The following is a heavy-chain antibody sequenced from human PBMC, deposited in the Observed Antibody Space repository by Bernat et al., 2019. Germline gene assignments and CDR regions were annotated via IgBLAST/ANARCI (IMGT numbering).Heavy chain of an antibody. CDR1: GFTFSSYG. Sequence: QVQLVESGGGVVQPGRSLRLSCAASGFTFSSYGMHWVRQAPGKGLEWVAVIWYDGSNKYYADSVKGRFTISRDNSKNTLYLQMNSLRAEDTAVYYCAREDIVVVPAAPLYYYYGMDVWGQGTTVTVSS. J-gene: IGHJ6*02. D-gene: IGHD2-2*01. CDR2: IWYDGSNK. V-gene: IGHV3-33*01. CDR3: AREDIVVVPAAPLYYYYGMDV.